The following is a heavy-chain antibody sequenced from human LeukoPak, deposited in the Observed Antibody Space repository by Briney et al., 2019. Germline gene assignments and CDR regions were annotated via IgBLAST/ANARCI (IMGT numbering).Heavy chain of an antibody. CDR1: GFTFSTYS. Sequence: GGSLRLSCAASGFTFSTYSMNWVRQAPGKGLEWVSSISSSTSYIYYADSVKGRFTISRDNAKNSLYLQMNSLRAEDTAVYYCARDRYGYYRMDVWGQGTTVTVSS. D-gene: IGHD1-1*01. CDR2: ISSSTSYI. J-gene: IGHJ6*02. V-gene: IGHV3-21*01. CDR3: ARDRYGYYRMDV.